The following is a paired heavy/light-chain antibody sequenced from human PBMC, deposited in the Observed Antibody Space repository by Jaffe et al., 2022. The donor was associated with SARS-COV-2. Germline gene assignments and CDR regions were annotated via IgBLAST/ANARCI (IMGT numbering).Heavy chain of an antibody. CDR3: AREGGAQLWPTDTYFYNYDMDV. V-gene: IGHV3-33*05. CDR2: ISYDGSNK. J-gene: IGHJ6*02. CDR1: GFTFRKYG. Sequence: QVQLVESGGGVVQPGTSLRLSCAASGFTFRKYGMHWVRQAPGKGLEWVTVISYDGSNKYYADSVKGRFTISRDNSKNTLYLQMNRLRAEDTAVYYCAREGGAQLWPTDTYFYNYDMDVWGQGTTVTVSS. D-gene: IGHD5-18*01.
Light chain of an antibody. Sequence: QSALTQPPSASGSPGQSVTISCTGTSSDVGGYNYVSWYQQHPGKAPKLMIYEVSERPSGVPDRFSGSKSGNTASLTVSGLQAEDEADYYCSSYAGSNYVFGTGTKVTVL. V-gene: IGLV2-8*01. CDR1: SSDVGGYNY. CDR3: SSYAGSNYV. CDR2: EVS. J-gene: IGLJ1*01.